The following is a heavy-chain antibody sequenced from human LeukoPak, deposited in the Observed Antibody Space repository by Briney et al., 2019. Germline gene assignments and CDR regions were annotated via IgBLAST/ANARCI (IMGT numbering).Heavy chain of an antibody. CDR2: TSTYNSQT. J-gene: IGHJ5*02. CDR3: ARDMVGLAADGNWFDP. D-gene: IGHD6-13*01. Sequence: ASVKVSCKTSGYTFTSYGISWVRQAPGQGLEWMGWTSTYNSQTNFAQKFQGRVTMTTARSTSTAYMDLRSLRSDDTAVYYCARDMVGLAADGNWFDPWGQGTLVTVSS. V-gene: IGHV1-18*01. CDR1: GYTFTSYG.